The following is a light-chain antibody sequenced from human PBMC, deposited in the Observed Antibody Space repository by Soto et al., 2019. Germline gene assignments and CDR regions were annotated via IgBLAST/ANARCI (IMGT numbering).Light chain of an antibody. CDR1: QSLTYY. J-gene: IGKJ5*01. CDR2: GAS. Sequence: ESGLTQSPATLXXXXGXXXTXSCRANQSLTYYLAWYQQKPGQAPRLLIYGASSRATGIPDRFSGSGSGTDFTLTISRLEPEDFAVYYCQQYGSSPPITFGQGTLLEV. V-gene: IGKV3-20*01. CDR3: QQYGSSPPIT.